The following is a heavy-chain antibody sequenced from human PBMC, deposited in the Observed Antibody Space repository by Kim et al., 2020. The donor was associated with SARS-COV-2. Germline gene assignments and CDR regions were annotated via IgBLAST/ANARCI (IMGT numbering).Heavy chain of an antibody. J-gene: IGHJ4*02. Sequence: NYAQKLQGRVTMTTDTSTSTAYMELRSLRSDDTAVYYCAGYYEINGWRDYWGQGTLVTVSS. D-gene: IGHD3-9*01. V-gene: IGHV1-18*01. CDR3: AGYYEINGWRDY.